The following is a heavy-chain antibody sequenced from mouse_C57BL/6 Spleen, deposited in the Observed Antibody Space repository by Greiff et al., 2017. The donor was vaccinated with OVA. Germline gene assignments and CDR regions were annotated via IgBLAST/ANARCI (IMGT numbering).Heavy chain of an antibody. Sequence: EVKLVESGGGLVKPGGSLKLSCAASGFTFSSYTMSWVRQTPEKRLEWVATISGGGGNTYYPDSVKGRFTISRDNAKNTLYLQMSSLRSEDTALYYCARQGYYLYFDYWGQGTTLTVSS. J-gene: IGHJ2*01. CDR1: GFTFSSYT. CDR2: ISGGGGNT. V-gene: IGHV5-9*01. CDR3: ARQGYYLYFDY. D-gene: IGHD2-1*01.